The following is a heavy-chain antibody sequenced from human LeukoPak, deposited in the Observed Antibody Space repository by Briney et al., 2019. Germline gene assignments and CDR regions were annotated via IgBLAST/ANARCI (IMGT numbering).Heavy chain of an antibody. CDR1: GFRFRNYA. D-gene: IGHD6-13*01. CDR2: ISGSGGST. J-gene: IGHJ4*02. V-gene: IGHV3-23*01. Sequence: PGGSLRLSCAASGFRFRNYAMNWVRQAPGKGLEWVSSISGSGGSTYYGVSVRGRFTISRDNPKNMVNLQMSSLRAEGTAVYYCAKDLPEADLPYYFDCWGQGTLVTVSS. CDR3: AKDLPEADLPYYFDC.